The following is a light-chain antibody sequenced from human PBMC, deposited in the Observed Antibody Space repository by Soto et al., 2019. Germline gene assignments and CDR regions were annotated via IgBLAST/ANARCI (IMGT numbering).Light chain of an antibody. J-gene: IGLJ1*01. V-gene: IGLV7-46*01. CDR1: TGAVTSGHY. CDR3: LRSYSGARSYV. Sequence: QAVVTQEPSLTVSPGGTVTLTCGSSTGAVTSGHYPYWFQQKPGQAPRTLIYDTSNKHSWTPARFSGSLLGGKAALTLSGAQPEDEAEYYCLRSYSGARSYVFGTGTKLTVL. CDR2: DTS.